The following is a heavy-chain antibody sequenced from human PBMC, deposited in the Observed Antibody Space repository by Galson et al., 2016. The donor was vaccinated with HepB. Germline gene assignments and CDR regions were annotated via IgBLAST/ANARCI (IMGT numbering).Heavy chain of an antibody. J-gene: IGHJ4*02. V-gene: IGHV3-23*01. CDR2: ISADGGST. Sequence: SLRLSCAVSRFTFTTFAMSWVRQAPGKGLEWVSGISADGGSTYYGDSVKGRFITSRDNSKNMMFLEMNSVRAQDTAVYYCAKALDIVGLYYYPLDFWGQGALVTVSS. CDR1: RFTFTTFA. CDR3: AKALDIVGLYYYPLDF. D-gene: IGHD3-22*01.